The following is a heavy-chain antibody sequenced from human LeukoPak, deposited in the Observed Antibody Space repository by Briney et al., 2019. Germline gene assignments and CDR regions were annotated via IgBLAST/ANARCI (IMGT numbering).Heavy chain of an antibody. J-gene: IGHJ4*02. V-gene: IGHV3-74*01. CDR2: VNGDGSST. CDR3: ARTRSSGYLTFDC. CDR1: GFTFSTYW. Sequence: GGSLRLSCAASGFTFSTYWMHWVRQAPGKGLVWVSRVNGDGSSTNYADSVKGRFTISRDNAKNTLYLQMNSLRAEDTAVYYCARTRSSGYLTFDCWGQGILVTVSS. D-gene: IGHD3-22*01.